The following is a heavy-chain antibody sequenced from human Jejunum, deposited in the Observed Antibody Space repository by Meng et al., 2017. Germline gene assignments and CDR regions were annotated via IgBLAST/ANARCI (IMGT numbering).Heavy chain of an antibody. V-gene: IGHV1-2*06. J-gene: IGHJ4*02. Sequence: HGHLVRARVMWKRPWGARKTSCKALGATCSGDYLNGVRQAPGKGIDWMGRINPTPRGTNYAQKFRGRDTMTTDTSISTGYIEVSSLRPDDTALYYCARVLDYNSPDYTSRVQFDYWGQGTLVTVSS. CDR3: ARVLDYNSPDYTSRVQFDY. CDR2: INPTPRGT. D-gene: IGHD4-11*01. CDR1: GATCSGDY.